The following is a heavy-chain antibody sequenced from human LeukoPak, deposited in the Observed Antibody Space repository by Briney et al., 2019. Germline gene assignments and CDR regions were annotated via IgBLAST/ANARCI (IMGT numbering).Heavy chain of an antibody. Sequence: ASVKVSCKASGYTFTDYAIHWLRQAPGQRPEWMGWVNTGNGNTRYSPQFQGRVTITRDTSASTAYMELSSLRSEDRGIYYCARGRGTPASSNKDFYFYYYMDVWGKGTTVTVAS. CDR1: GYTFTDYA. V-gene: IGHV1-3*03. D-gene: IGHD1/OR15-1a*01. J-gene: IGHJ6*03. CDR2: VNTGNGNT. CDR3: ARGRGTPASSNKDFYFYYYMDV.